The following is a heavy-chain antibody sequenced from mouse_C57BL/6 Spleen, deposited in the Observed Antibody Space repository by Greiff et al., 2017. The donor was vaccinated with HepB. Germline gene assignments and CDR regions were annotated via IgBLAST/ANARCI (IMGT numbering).Heavy chain of an antibody. Sequence: VKLMESGAELVRPGASVTLSCKASGYTFTDYEMHWVKQTPVHGLEWIGAIDPETGGTAYNQKFKGKAILTADKSSSTAYMELRSLTSEDSAVYYCTRGGAITTVVEPLFDYWGQGTTLTVSS. CDR3: TRGGAITTVVEPLFDY. CDR1: GYTFTDYE. D-gene: IGHD1-1*01. V-gene: IGHV1-15*01. CDR2: IDPETGGT. J-gene: IGHJ2*01.